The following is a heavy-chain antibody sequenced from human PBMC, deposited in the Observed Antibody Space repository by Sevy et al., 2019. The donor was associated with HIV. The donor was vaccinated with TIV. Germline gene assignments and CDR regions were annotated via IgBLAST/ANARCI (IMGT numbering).Heavy chain of an antibody. CDR1: AFTFSAYG. Sequence: GGSLRLSCAASAFTFSAYGMHWVRQAPGKGLEWVSYISSGSRYTNYADSVKGRFAISRDNAENSLYLQMSSLRAEDTAVYYCARVRVVAADYYFDYWGQGTLVTVSS. CDR2: ISSGSRYT. J-gene: IGHJ4*02. D-gene: IGHD6-13*01. CDR3: ARVRVVAADYYFDY. V-gene: IGHV3-21*05.